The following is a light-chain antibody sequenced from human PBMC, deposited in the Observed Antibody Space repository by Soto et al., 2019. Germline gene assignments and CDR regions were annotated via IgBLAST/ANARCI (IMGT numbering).Light chain of an antibody. Sequence: EIVMTQSPATLSVSPGERATLSCRASQRSNDFLAWYQQKPGQPPRLLIDGTSTRATGIPARFSGSGSGTEFTLTISSLQSEDFAVYYCQQYYAWPLTFGGGTKVEI. V-gene: IGKV3-15*01. CDR2: GTS. J-gene: IGKJ4*01. CDR3: QQYYAWPLT. CDR1: QRSNDF.